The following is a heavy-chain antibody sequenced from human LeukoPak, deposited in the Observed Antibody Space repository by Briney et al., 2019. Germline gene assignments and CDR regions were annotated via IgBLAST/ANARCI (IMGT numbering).Heavy chain of an antibody. CDR1: GFTFSNYA. D-gene: IGHD4-17*01. CDR3: ARGNYGDPHDNRFDP. J-gene: IGHJ5*02. V-gene: IGHV3-30-3*01. Sequence: GGSLRLSCAASGFTFSNYAMNWVRQAPGRGLEWVAAISYDGSNKYYADSVKGRLTISRDNSKNTLFLQMNSLRAEDTAVYYCARGNYGDPHDNRFDPWGQGTLVTVSS. CDR2: ISYDGSNK.